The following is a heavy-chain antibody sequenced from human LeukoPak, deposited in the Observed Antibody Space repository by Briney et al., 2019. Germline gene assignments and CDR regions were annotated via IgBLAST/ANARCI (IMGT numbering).Heavy chain of an antibody. D-gene: IGHD6-6*01. CDR3: ARGGRGYSSSVGY. J-gene: IGHJ4*02. V-gene: IGHV1-69*04. CDR2: IIPILGIA. Sequence: SVKVSCKASRGTFSSYAISWVRQAPGQGLEWMGRIIPILGIANYAQKFQGRVTITADKSTSTAYMELSSLRSEDTAVYYCARGGRGYSSSVGYWGQGTLVTVSS. CDR1: RGTFSSYA.